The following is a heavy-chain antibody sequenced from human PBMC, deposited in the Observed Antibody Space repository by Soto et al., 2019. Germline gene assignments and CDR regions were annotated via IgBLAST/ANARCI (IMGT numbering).Heavy chain of an antibody. J-gene: IGHJ4*02. Sequence: QVQLVQSGAEVKTPGSSVRVSCKAAGGTFSSYTFNWVRQAPGQGLEWMAGIIPRCGTRNYAPTLQGRVTIIADESTSTAYMELSSLISEDTAVYYCARGRGMYNSGRSDLDQWGQGTLVTVSS. CDR3: ARGRGMYNSGRSDLDQ. D-gene: IGHD3-22*01. CDR1: GGTFSSYT. CDR2: IIPRCGTR. V-gene: IGHV1-69*01.